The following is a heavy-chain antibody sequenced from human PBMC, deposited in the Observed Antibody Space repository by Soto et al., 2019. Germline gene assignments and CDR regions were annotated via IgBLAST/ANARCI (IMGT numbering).Heavy chain of an antibody. Sequence: ASVKVSCNASGGTFSSYTISWLRQAPGQGLEWMGRIIPILGIANYAQKFQGRVTITADKSTSTAYMELSSLRSEDTAVYYCASYFWSGHYTLYYYYMDVWGKGTTVTVSS. CDR2: IIPILGIA. CDR3: ASYFWSGHYTLYYYYMDV. CDR1: GGTFSSYT. D-gene: IGHD3-3*01. V-gene: IGHV1-69*02. J-gene: IGHJ6*03.